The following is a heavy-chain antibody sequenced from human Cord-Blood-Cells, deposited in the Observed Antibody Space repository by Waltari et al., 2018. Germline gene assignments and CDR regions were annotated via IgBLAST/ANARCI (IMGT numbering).Heavy chain of an antibody. CDR2: INHSGST. Sequence: QVQLQQWGAGLLKPSETLSLTCAVSGGSFSGYYWSWIRQPPGQGLEWIGEINHSGSTNYNPSLKSRVTISVDTSKNQFSLKLSSVTAADTAVYYCARASIAARPPYYFDYWGQGTLVTVSS. J-gene: IGHJ4*02. D-gene: IGHD6-6*01. V-gene: IGHV4-34*01. CDR1: GGSFSGYY. CDR3: ARASIAARPPYYFDY.